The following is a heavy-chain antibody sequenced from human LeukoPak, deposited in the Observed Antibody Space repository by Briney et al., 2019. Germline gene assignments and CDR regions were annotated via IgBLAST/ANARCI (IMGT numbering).Heavy chain of an antibody. V-gene: IGHV3-11*01. CDR1: GFIFRDYY. Sequence: PGGSLRLSCAASGFIFRDYYISWIRQAPGKGLEWVSYLSTRGSPMYYADSVRGRFTISRDNAKNSLYLQMNSLRAEDTAVYYCAKAWGSSWYYFDYWGQGALVTVSS. D-gene: IGHD6-13*01. J-gene: IGHJ4*02. CDR3: AKAWGSSWYYFDY. CDR2: LSTRGSPM.